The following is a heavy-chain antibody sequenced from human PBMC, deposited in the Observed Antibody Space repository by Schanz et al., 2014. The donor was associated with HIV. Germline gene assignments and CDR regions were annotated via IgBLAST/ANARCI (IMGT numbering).Heavy chain of an antibody. CDR2: MNPNSGNT. Sequence: QVQLVQSGAEVKKPGASVRVSCEASGYTFTTYDINWVRQATGQGLEWMGWMNPNSGNTGYAQKFQGRVTMTTDTSTSTAYMELRSLRSDDTAVYYCARTRGIAVAGFDYWGQGTLVTVSS. CDR3: ARTRGIAVAGFDY. D-gene: IGHD6-19*01. V-gene: IGHV1-8*01. CDR1: GYTFTTYD. J-gene: IGHJ4*02.